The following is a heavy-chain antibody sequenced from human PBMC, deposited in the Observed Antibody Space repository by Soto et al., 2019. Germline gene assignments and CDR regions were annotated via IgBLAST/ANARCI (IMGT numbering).Heavy chain of an antibody. J-gene: IGHJ4*02. CDR1: GYTFTSYA. D-gene: IGHD2-15*01. Sequence: ASVKVYCKASGYTFTSYAMHWVRQAPGQRLEWMGWINAGNGNTKYSQKFQGRVTITRDTSASTAYMELSSLRSEDTAVYYCARVQHCSGGSCQLLLFDYWGQGTLVTVSS. CDR3: ARVQHCSGGSCQLLLFDY. CDR2: INAGNGNT. V-gene: IGHV1-3*01.